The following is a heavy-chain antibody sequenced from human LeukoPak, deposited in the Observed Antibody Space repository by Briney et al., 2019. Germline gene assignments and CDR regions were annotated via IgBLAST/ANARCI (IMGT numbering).Heavy chain of an antibody. CDR1: GFTFSSYA. D-gene: IGHD3-3*01. CDR2: ISGGGGST. Sequence: GGSLRLSCAASGFTFSSYAMNWVRQAPGKGLEWVSAISGGGGSTYYADSVKGRFTTSRDSSKNTLYLQMHSLRAEDTAVYYCAKGLGDFWSGNPNWFDPWGQGTLVTVSS. J-gene: IGHJ5*02. V-gene: IGHV3-23*01. CDR3: AKGLGDFWSGNPNWFDP.